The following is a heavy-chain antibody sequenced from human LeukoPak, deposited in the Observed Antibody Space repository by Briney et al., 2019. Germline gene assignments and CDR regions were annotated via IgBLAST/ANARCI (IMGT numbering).Heavy chain of an antibody. J-gene: IGHJ4*02. Sequence: GGTLRLSCAASGCTFSDYYMSWIRQAPGKGLEWVSYISSSGSTIYYADSVKGRFTISRDNAKNSLYLQMNSLRAEDTAVYYCARDEGASYYFDYWGQGTLVTVSS. CDR1: GCTFSDYY. CDR3: ARDEGASYYFDY. V-gene: IGHV3-11*01. CDR2: ISSSGSTI. D-gene: IGHD1-26*01.